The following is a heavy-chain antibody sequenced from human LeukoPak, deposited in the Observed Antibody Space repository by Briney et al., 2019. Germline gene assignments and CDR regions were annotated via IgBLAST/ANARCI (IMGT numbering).Heavy chain of an antibody. CDR3: ARGGGNRYYGSGSYPSSFDY. CDR1: GFTFSSYA. CDR2: ITYDGSNT. D-gene: IGHD3-10*01. V-gene: IGHV3-30*04. Sequence: PGRSLRLSCAASGFTFSSYAMHWVRQAPGKGLEWVAVITYDGSNTYYADSVKGRFTISRDNSKNTLYLQMNSLRAEDTAVYYCARGGGNRYYGSGSYPSSFDYWGQGTLVTVSS. J-gene: IGHJ4*02.